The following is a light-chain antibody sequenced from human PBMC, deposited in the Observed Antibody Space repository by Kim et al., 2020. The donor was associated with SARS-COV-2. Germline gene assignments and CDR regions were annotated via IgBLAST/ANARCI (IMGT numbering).Light chain of an antibody. V-gene: IGKV3-20*01. J-gene: IGKJ2*02. Sequence: PGERATLSCRASQRLSSEYLAWYQQTTGQPPRLLIFGASSRAAGIPDRFSGSGSGTDFTLTISRLEPEDFAVYYCQQYTRSPPTCTFGQGTKLEIK. CDR2: GAS. CDR3: QQYTRSPPTCT. CDR1: QRLSSEY.